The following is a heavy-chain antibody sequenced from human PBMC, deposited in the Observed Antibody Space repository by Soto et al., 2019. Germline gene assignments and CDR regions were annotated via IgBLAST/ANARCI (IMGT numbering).Heavy chain of an antibody. Sequence: EVQLAESGGGMVQPGGSLGLSCVASGFTFSSYDMHWFRQAPGEGLEYVPSIGSNGGNPYYGNSVKCRFTISRDNSKNTLYLQMGSLRAEDMAVYYCVRRVSGNYDYWGQGTLVTVSS. J-gene: IGHJ4*02. V-gene: IGHV3-64*01. CDR2: IGSNGGNP. D-gene: IGHD1-7*01. CDR1: GFTFSSYD. CDR3: VRRVSGNYDY.